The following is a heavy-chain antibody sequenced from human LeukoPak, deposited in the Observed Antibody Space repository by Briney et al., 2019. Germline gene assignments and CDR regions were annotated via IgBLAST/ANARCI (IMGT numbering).Heavy chain of an antibody. D-gene: IGHD3-9*01. CDR1: GFTFSSYW. J-gene: IGHJ4*02. Sequence: GGSLRLSCAASGFTFSSYWMSWVRQAPGKGLEWVANIKQDGSEKYYVDSVKGRFTISRDNAKNSLYLQMNSLRAEDTAVYYCAREPNYYDILTGYYFRYFDYWGQGTLVTVPS. CDR2: IKQDGSEK. CDR3: AREPNYYDILTGYYFRYFDY. V-gene: IGHV3-7*01.